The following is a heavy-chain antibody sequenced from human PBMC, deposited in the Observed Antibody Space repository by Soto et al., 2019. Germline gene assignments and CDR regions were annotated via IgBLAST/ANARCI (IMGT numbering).Heavy chain of an antibody. V-gene: IGHV4-39*07. CDR3: ARDRLPVPYNWNYGSGRYLDY. J-gene: IGHJ4*02. CDR1: GGSISSSSYY. D-gene: IGHD1-7*01. CDR2: INYSGST. Sequence: PSETLSLTCTVSGGSISSSSYYWGWIRQPPGKGLEWIREINYSGSTNYNPSLKSRVTISVDTSKNQFSLKLSSVTAADTAVYYCARDRLPVPYNWNYGSGRYLDYWGQGTLVTVSS.